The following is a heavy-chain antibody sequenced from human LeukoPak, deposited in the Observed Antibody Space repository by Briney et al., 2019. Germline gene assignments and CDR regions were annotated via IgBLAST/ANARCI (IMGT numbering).Heavy chain of an antibody. J-gene: IGHJ4*02. CDR1: GYTFTSYG. V-gene: IGHV1-18*01. Sequence: ASVKVSCKASGYTFTSYGISWVRQAPGQGLEWMGWVSAYNGNTRDAQKFQGRVTMTTDTSTSTAYMELRSLRSDDTAVYYRARDVGIKGAPYYFDYWGQGTLVTVSS. CDR2: VSAYNGNT. CDR3: ARDVGIKGAPYYFDY. D-gene: IGHD7-27*01.